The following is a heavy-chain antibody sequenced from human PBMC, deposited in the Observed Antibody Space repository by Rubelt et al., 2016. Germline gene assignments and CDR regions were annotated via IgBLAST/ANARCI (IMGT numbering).Heavy chain of an antibody. CDR3: ARGVTGSYFDY. J-gene: IGHJ4*02. V-gene: IGHV3-30*04. CDR2: ISYDGSNK. D-gene: IGHD1-20*01. CDR1: GFTFSRYA. Sequence: QVQLVESGGGVVQPGRSLRLSCAASGFTFSRYAMHWVRQAPGKGLEWVALISYDGSNKYYAASVKGRFTISRDNSKSTPFLQMKSRRGEDTAVYYCARGVTGSYFDYWGQGTLVTVSS.